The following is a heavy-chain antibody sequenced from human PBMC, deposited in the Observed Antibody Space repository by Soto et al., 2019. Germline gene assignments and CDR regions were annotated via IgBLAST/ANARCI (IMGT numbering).Heavy chain of an antibody. Sequence: GGSLRLSCAASGFTFSSYGMHWARQAPGKGLEWVSSIGVSSDAYYADSVKGRFTISRDNSRNTLYLQMNSLRAEDTALYYCAKNYFFDSWGQGTLVTVSS. CDR1: GFTFSSYG. V-gene: IGHV3-23*01. CDR2: IGVSSDA. J-gene: IGHJ4*02. CDR3: AKNYFFDS.